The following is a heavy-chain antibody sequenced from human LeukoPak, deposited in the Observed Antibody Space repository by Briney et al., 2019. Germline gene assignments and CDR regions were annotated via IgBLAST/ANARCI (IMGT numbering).Heavy chain of an antibody. D-gene: IGHD1-26*01. CDR2: ISGSGGST. CDR3: AKGLYSGSYDGFDS. V-gene: IGHV3-23*01. Sequence: GGSLRLSCAASGFTFRSYAMSWVRQAPGKGLEWASVISGSGGSTYYADYVKGRFTISRAKNTLYLQMNSLRAEDTAVYYCAKGLYSGSYDGFDSWGQGALVTVSS. J-gene: IGHJ4*02. CDR1: GFTFRSYA.